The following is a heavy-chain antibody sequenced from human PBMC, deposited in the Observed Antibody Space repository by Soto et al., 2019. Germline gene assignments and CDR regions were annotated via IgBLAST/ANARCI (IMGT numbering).Heavy chain of an antibody. V-gene: IGHV1-2*04. Sequence: ASVKVSCKASGYTFTGYYMHWVRQAPGQGLEWMGWINPNSGGTNYAQKFQGWVTMTRDTSISTAYMELCRLRSDDTAVYYCARDLGIAAAGLDYWGQGTLVTVSS. D-gene: IGHD6-13*01. CDR1: GYTFTGYY. CDR3: ARDLGIAAAGLDY. J-gene: IGHJ4*02. CDR2: INPNSGGT.